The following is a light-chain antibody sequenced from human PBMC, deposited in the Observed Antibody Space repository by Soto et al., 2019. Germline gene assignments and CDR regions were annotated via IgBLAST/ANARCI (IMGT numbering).Light chain of an antibody. V-gene: IGKV3-15*01. J-gene: IGKJ1*01. Sequence: EIVLTQSPATLSVSPGERAALSCRASQSVSSNLAWYQQKPGQAPSLLIYGASTTATGIPARFSGSGSGTEFTLTISSLQSEDFAVYYCQQYNNWPRTFGQGTKVDIK. CDR1: QSVSSN. CDR3: QQYNNWPRT. CDR2: GAS.